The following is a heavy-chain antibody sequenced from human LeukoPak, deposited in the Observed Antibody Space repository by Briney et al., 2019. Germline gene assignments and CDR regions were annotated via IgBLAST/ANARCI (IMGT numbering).Heavy chain of an antibody. J-gene: IGHJ4*02. D-gene: IGHD3-22*01. CDR3: ARVLYDSSGYDYLDY. V-gene: IGHV4-4*07. CDR1: GGSISSYY. CDR2: IYTSGST. Sequence: LTCTVSGGSISSYYWSWIRQPAGKGREWIGRIYTSGSTNYNPSLKSRVTMSVDTSKNQFSLKLSSVTAADTAVYYCARVLYDSSGYDYLDYWGQGTLVTVSS.